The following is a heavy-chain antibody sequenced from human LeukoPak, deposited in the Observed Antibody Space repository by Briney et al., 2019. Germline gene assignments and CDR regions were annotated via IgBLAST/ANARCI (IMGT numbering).Heavy chain of an antibody. CDR1: GFTFSSYS. D-gene: IGHD6-6*01. CDR2: ISSSSSSYI. Sequence: GGSLRLSCAASGFTFSSYSMNWVRQAPGKGLEWVSSISSSSSSYIYYADSVKGRFTISRDNAKNSLYLRMNSLRVEDTAVYYCARDKEYSSSQAAMFDYWGQGTLVTVSS. V-gene: IGHV3-21*01. CDR3: ARDKEYSSSQAAMFDY. J-gene: IGHJ4*02.